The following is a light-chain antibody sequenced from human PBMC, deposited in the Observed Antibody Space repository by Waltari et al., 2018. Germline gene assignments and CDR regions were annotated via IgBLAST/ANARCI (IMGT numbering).Light chain of an antibody. V-gene: IGKV3-20*01. Sequence: CMASQNIRKCLALYQQNPGQAPRLLIYQASSRSTGSPYRFSGSGFGTDFNLTISRLEPEDFSVYYCQHYVSLPATFGQGTKLEIK. CDR1: QNIRKC. J-gene: IGKJ1*01. CDR3: QHYVSLPAT. CDR2: QAS.